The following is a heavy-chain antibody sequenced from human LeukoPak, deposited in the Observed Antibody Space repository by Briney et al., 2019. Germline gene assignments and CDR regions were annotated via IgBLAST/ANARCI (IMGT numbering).Heavy chain of an antibody. J-gene: IGHJ6*03. Sequence: GGSLRLSCAASGFTFSNAWMSWVRQAPGKGLEWVSRIKSKTDGGTTDYAAPVKGRFTISRDDSKNTLYLQMNSLKTEDTAVYYCTTGLYCSSTSCSYYYYYMDVWGKGTTVTVSS. CDR3: TTGLYCSSTSCSYYYYYMDV. D-gene: IGHD2-2*01. CDR2: IKSKTDGGTT. CDR1: GFTFSNAW. V-gene: IGHV3-15*01.